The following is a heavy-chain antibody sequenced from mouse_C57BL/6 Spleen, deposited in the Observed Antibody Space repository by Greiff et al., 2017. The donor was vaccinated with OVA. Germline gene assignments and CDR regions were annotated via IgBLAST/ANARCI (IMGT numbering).Heavy chain of an antibody. CDR2: IWSGGST. J-gene: IGHJ3*01. Sequence: QVQLQQSGPGLVQPSQSLSITCTVSGFSLTSYGVHWVRQSPGKGLEWLGVIWSGGSTDYNAAFISRLSISKDNSKSQVFFKMNSLQADDTAIYYCASYDYARAYWGQGTLVTVSA. D-gene: IGHD2-4*01. CDR1: GFSLTSYG. V-gene: IGHV2-2*01. CDR3: ASYDYARAY.